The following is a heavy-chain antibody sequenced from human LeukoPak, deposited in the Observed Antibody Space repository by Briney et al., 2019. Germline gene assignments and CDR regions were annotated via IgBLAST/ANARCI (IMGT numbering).Heavy chain of an antibody. J-gene: IGHJ4*02. CDR3: ATRSTGVAATFDC. Sequence: SQTLSLTCAVYGGSFSGVYWSWVRQAPGKGLEWIGEINHSGSTNYNPSLKSRVTTSVDTSKNRFSLRLTSVTAADTAVYYCATRSTGVAATFDCWGQGALVTVSS. D-gene: IGHD2-15*01. CDR2: INHSGST. V-gene: IGHV4-34*01. CDR1: GGSFSGVY.